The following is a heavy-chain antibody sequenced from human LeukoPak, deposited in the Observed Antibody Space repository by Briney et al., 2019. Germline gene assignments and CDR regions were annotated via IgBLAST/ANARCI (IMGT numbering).Heavy chain of an antibody. J-gene: IGHJ4*02. CDR3: ARATTVFDY. D-gene: IGHD1-1*01. V-gene: IGHV3-21*01. CDR2: ISSSSTYI. CDR1: GFTFSTYT. Sequence: GGSLRLSCAASGFTFSTYTMNWVRQAPGKGLEWVSSISSSSTYIYYADSVKGRFTVSRDNAKNLLYLQMNSLRDEDTAVYYCARATTVFDYWGQGTLVTVSS.